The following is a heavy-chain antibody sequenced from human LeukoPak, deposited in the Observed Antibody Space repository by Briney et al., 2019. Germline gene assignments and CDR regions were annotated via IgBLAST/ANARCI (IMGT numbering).Heavy chain of an antibody. Sequence: SETLSLTCDVYGGSFSGYYWSWIRQPPGKGLEWIGEINHSGSTNYKPSLKSRVTISVDTSKNQFSLNLSSVTAADTAIYYCARGPMRGWFDPWGQGTLVTVSS. CDR3: ARGPMRGWFDP. J-gene: IGHJ5*02. V-gene: IGHV4-34*01. CDR1: GGSFSGYY. CDR2: INHSGST.